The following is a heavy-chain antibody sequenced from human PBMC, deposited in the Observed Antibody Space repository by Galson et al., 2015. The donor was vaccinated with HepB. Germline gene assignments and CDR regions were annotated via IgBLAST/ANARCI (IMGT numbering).Heavy chain of an antibody. Sequence: SLRLSCAASGFTFSSYDMHWVRQAPGKGLEWVSAIGTAGDPYYPGSVKGRFTISRENAKNSLYLQMNSLRAGDTAVYYCAREALSREWQYYYYYMDVWGKGTTGTVSS. V-gene: IGHV3-13*05. CDR2: IGTAGDP. CDR3: AREALSREWQYYYYYMDV. CDR1: GFTFSSYD. J-gene: IGHJ6*03. D-gene: IGHD3-3*01.